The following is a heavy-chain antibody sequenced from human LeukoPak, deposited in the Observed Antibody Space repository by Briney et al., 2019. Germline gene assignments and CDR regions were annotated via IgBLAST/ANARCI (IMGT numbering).Heavy chain of an antibody. D-gene: IGHD3-16*01. V-gene: IGHV3-74*01. CDR2: ITRDGSST. CDR3: ARDPGYESWSPFWGGMDV. Sequence: GGSLRLSCAASGFTFSSSWMHWVRQAPGKGLVWISRITRDGSSTTYADSVKGRFTTSRDNAKNTLYLQMDSLRDDDTAVYYCARDPGYESWSPFWGGMDVWGNGTTVIVSS. J-gene: IGHJ6*04. CDR1: GFTFSSSW.